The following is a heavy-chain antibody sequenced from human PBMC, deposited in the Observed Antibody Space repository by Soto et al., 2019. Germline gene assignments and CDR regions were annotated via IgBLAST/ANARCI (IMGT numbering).Heavy chain of an antibody. CDR3: AKDRFGLGYSSYGALDY. D-gene: IGHD6-13*01. CDR2: ISYDGSNK. Sequence: QVQLVESGGGVVQPGRSLRLSCAASGFTFSSYGMHWVRQAPGKGLEWVAVISYDGSNKYYADSVKGRFTISRDNSKNTLYLQMNSLRAEDTAVYYCAKDRFGLGYSSYGALDYWGQGTLVTVSS. J-gene: IGHJ4*02. CDR1: GFTFSSYG. V-gene: IGHV3-30*18.